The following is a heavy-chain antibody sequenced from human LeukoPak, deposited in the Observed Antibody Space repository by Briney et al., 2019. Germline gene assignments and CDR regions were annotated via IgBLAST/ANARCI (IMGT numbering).Heavy chain of an antibody. CDR1: GFTFSSYS. V-gene: IGHV3-21*04. Sequence: GGSLRLSCAASGFTFSSYSMNWVRQAPGKGLEWVSSISTSSSYIYYADSVEGRFTISRDNAKNSLYLQMNSLRAEDVALYYCAKGHLYTVVGPFDYWGQGTLVTVSS. CDR2: ISTSSSYI. J-gene: IGHJ4*02. CDR3: AKGHLYTVVGPFDY. D-gene: IGHD4-23*01.